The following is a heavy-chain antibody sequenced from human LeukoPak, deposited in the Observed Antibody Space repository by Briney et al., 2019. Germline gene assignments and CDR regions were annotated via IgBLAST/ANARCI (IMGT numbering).Heavy chain of an antibody. Sequence: PGGSLRLSCAGSGFTFSSYGMHWVRQAPGKGLEWVAVISYHGINKYYADSVKGRFTISRDNSKNTLYLQMNSLRPEDTAVYYCAKVDIFYFYSGSLPAFDYWGQGTLVTVSS. CDR3: AKVDIFYFYSGSLPAFDY. CDR2: ISYHGINK. J-gene: IGHJ4*02. V-gene: IGHV3-30*18. CDR1: GFTFSSYG. D-gene: IGHD3-10*01.